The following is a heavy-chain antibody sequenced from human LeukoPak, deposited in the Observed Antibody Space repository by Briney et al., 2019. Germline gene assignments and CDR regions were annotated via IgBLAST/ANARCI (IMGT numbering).Heavy chain of an antibody. D-gene: IGHD3-10*01. V-gene: IGHV3-30-3*02. CDR1: GFAFSSYA. J-gene: IGHJ6*02. CDR3: AKSDTMVRGVQTYYYYGMDV. Sequence: GGSLRLSCAASGFAFSSYAMHWVRQAPGKGLEWVAVISYDGSNKYYADSVKGRFTISRDNSKDTLYLQMNSLRAEDTAVYYCAKSDTMVRGVQTYYYYGMDVWGQGTTVTVSS. CDR2: ISYDGSNK.